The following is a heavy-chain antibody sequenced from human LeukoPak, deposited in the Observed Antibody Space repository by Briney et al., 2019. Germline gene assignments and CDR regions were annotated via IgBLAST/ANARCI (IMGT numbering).Heavy chain of an antibody. D-gene: IGHD3-22*01. J-gene: IGHJ4*02. CDR2: INWNGGST. V-gene: IGHV3-20*04. Sequence: GGSLRLSCAASGFTFDDYGMSWVRQAPGKGLEWVSGINWNGGSTGYADSVKGRFTIYRDNAKNSLYLKMNSLRAEDTALYYCAREKTSGLVVVNAYFDYWGQGTLVTVSS. CDR1: GFTFDDYG. CDR3: AREKTSGLVVVNAYFDY.